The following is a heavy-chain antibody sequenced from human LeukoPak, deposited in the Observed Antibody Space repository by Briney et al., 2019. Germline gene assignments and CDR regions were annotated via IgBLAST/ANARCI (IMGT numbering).Heavy chain of an antibody. D-gene: IGHD2-2*01. CDR2: IKQDGSEK. Sequence: GGSLRLSCAASGFTFSSYWMGWVRQAPGKGLEWVANIKQDGSEKYYVDSVKGRFTISRDNAKNSLYLQMNSLRAEDTAVYFCAREGYCSSTSCYYYYYYGMDVWGQGTTVTVSS. CDR3: AREGYCSSTSCYYYYYYGMDV. J-gene: IGHJ6*02. V-gene: IGHV3-7*01. CDR1: GFTFSSYW.